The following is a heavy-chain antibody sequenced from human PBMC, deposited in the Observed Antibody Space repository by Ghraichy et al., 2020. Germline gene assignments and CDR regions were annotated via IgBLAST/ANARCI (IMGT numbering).Heavy chain of an antibody. V-gene: IGHV4-34*01. CDR2: INHSGST. J-gene: IGHJ5*02. CDR1: GGSFSGYY. D-gene: IGHD3-10*01. CDR3: ARGHGYYYGSGSYSTRSLGPGFDP. Sequence: SETLSLTCAVYGGSFSGYYWSWIRQPPGKGLEWIGEINHSGSTNYNPSLKSRVTISVDTSKNQFSLKLSSVTAADTAVYYCARGHGYYYGSGSYSTRSLGPGFDPWGQGTRVTVSS.